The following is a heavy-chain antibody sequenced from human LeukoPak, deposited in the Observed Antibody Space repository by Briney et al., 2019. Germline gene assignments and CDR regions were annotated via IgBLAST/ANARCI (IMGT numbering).Heavy chain of an antibody. CDR3: ARAGYYGSGSYGDFDP. J-gene: IGHJ5*02. V-gene: IGHV4-30-4*01. CDR1: GGSISSGDYY. CDR2: TYYSGST. Sequence: PSETLSLTCTDSGGSISSGDYYWSWIRQPPGKGLEWIGYTYYSGSTYYNPSLKSRVTISVDTSKNQFSLKLSSVTAADTAVYYCARAGYYGSGSYGDFDPWGQGTLVTVSS. D-gene: IGHD3-10*01.